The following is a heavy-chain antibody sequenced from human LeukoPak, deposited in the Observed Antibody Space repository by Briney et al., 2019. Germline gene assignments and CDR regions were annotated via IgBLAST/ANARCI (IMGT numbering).Heavy chain of an antibody. V-gene: IGHV6-1*01. Sequence: SQTLSLTCAISGDSVSSNSAAWNWIRQSPSRGLEWLGRTYYRSKWYNDYAASVKSRITINPDTSKNQFSLQLNSVTPEDTAVYYCATSGSKHSSSWYYFDYWGQGTLVTVSS. J-gene: IGHJ4*02. D-gene: IGHD6-13*01. CDR2: TYYRSKWYN. CDR3: ATSGSKHSSSWYYFDY. CDR1: GDSVSSNSAA.